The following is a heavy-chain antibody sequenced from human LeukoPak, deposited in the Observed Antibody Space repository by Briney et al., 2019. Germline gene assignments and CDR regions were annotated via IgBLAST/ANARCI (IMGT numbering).Heavy chain of an antibody. D-gene: IGHD5-24*01. J-gene: IGHJ4*02. CDR2: INPNSGGT. V-gene: IGHV1-2*02. CDR1: GYTFTDYY. Sequence: ASVKVSCKASGYTFTDYYVHWVRQAPAQGLEWMGWINPNSGGTIYARKFQGRVTMTRDTSITTAYMDLSRLTSDDTAIYYCARGSYLHGYTSWGQGTLVTVSS. CDR3: ARGSYLHGYTS.